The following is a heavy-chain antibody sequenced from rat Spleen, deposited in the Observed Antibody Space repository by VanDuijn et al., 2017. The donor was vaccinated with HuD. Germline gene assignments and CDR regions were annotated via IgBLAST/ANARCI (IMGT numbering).Heavy chain of an antibody. Sequence: QIQLQQSGAELTKPGSSVKISCKASGYTFTNYDISWIKQRPGQALEWIGAINPGSGGTGYNEKFKGKATLTVDKSSSTAFMQFSSLTPEDTAVYYCARSPTEGTLAAYYFDYWGQGVMVTVSS. V-gene: IGHV1-60*01. J-gene: IGHJ2*01. CDR1: GYTFTNYD. CDR2: INPGSGGT. CDR3: ARSPTEGTLAAYYFDY. D-gene: IGHD1-11*01.